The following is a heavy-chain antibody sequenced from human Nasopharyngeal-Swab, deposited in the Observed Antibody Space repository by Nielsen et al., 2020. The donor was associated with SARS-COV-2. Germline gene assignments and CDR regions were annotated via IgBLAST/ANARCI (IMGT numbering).Heavy chain of an antibody. J-gene: IGHJ4*02. CDR2: ISWNSGSL. CDR1: GFTFEDYA. Sequence: ISCAASGFTFEDYAMHWVRQAPGKGLEWVSGISWNSGSLGYADSVKGRFTISRDNAKNPLYLQMNSLRAEDTALYYCAGIAGAGGPFDYWGQGTLVTVSS. D-gene: IGHD6-19*01. V-gene: IGHV3-9*01. CDR3: AGIAGAGGPFDY.